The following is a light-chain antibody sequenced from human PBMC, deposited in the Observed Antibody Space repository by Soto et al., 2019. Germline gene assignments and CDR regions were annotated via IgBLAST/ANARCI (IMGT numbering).Light chain of an antibody. CDR3: QQSYSAPHT. CDR1: QSITNY. V-gene: IGKV1-39*01. CDR2: AAS. J-gene: IGKJ2*01. Sequence: DFQVTQSPSSLSASVGDRVTITCRASQSITNYLNWYQQKPGKAPKLLIYAASILQTGVPSRFSGSGFGTDFTLIISTPQPEDFATYYCQQSYSAPHTFGPGTKVEI.